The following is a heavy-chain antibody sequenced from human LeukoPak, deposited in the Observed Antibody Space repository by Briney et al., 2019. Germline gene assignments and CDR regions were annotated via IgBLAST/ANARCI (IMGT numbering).Heavy chain of an antibody. CDR2: FYSGGKT. CDR3: ARGALHLYYFDYWG. D-gene: IGHD2/OR15-2a*01. V-gene: IGHV3-53*01. Sequence: GGSLRLSCVASGFTVSTNYMSWVRQAPGKGLEWVSVFYSGGKTYYADSVKGRFTISRDNAKNTVYLQMNSLRAEDTAVYYCARGALHLYYFDYWGWGQGTLVTVSS. CDR1: GFTVSTNY. J-gene: IGHJ4*02.